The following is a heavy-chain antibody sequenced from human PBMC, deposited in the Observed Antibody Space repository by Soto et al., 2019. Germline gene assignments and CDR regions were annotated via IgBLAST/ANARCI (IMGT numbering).Heavy chain of an antibody. J-gene: IGHJ4*02. CDR3: ASGVVSSGYFDY. CDR1: GFTFSDHY. Sequence: PGGSLRLSCAASGFTFSDHYMDWVRQAPGKGLEWVGRSRDKVHSHTTEYAASVKGRFTISRGDSENSLYLQMNSLKTEDTAVYYCASGVVSSGYFDYWGQGTLVTVSS. D-gene: IGHD2-15*01. CDR2: SRDKVHSHTT. V-gene: IGHV3-72*01.